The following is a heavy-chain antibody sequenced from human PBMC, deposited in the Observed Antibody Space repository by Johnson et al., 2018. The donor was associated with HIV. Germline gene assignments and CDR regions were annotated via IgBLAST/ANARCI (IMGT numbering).Heavy chain of an antibody. CDR2: ISGSGGST. CDR3: AKYRRITGTIPFYAFDI. V-gene: IGHV3-23*04. D-gene: IGHD1-7*01. Sequence: VQLVESGGGLVQPGGSLRLSCAASGFTFSSYAMSWVRQAPGKGLEWVSAISGSGGSTYYADSVKGRFTISRDNSKNTLYLQMNSLRAEDTAVYYCAKYRRITGTIPFYAFDIWGQGTMVTVSS. J-gene: IGHJ3*02. CDR1: GFTFSSYA.